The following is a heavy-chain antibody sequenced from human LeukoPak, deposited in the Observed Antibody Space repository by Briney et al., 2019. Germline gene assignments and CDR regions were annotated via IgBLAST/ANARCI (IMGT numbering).Heavy chain of an antibody. CDR1: GFIFNTNG. CDR2: ISGSGGST. CDR3: AKNRPRGIALGAVAGCFDY. J-gene: IGHJ4*02. V-gene: IGHV3-23*01. D-gene: IGHD6-19*01. Sequence: GGSLRLSCAISGFIFNTNGMNWVRQSPGKGLEWVSAISGSGGSTYYADSVKGRFTISRDNSKNTLYPQMNSLRAEDTAVYYCAKNRPRGIALGAVAGCFDYWGQGTLVTVSS.